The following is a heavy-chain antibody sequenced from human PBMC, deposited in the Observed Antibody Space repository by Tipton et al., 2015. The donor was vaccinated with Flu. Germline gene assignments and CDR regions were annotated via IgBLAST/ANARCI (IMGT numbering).Heavy chain of an antibody. CDR2: IKQDGSRK. J-gene: IGHJ4*02. CDR3: ARAIAAADPY. Sequence: SLRLSCAASGFTLSSYWMSWVRQAPGKGLEWVANIKQDGSRKYYVDSVKGRFIISRDNAKNSLYLQMNSLRAEDTAFYYCARAIAAADPYWGQGTLVTVSS. V-gene: IGHV3-7*03. D-gene: IGHD6-13*01. CDR1: GFTLSSYW.